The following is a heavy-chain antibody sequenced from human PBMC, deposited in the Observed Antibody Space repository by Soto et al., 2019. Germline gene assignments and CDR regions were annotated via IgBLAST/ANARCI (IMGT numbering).Heavy chain of an antibody. CDR1: GGSFSGYY. D-gene: IGHD2-2*01. J-gene: IGHJ3*02. CDR3: ATTSRYCSSTSCYFDAFDI. Sequence: QVQLQQWGAGLLKPSETLSLTCAVYGGSFSGYYWSWIRQPPGKGLEWIGEINHSGSTNYNPSLKSRVTISVDTSKNQFSLKLSSVTAADTAVYYCATTSRYCSSTSCYFDAFDIWGQGTMVTVSS. CDR2: INHSGST. V-gene: IGHV4-34*01.